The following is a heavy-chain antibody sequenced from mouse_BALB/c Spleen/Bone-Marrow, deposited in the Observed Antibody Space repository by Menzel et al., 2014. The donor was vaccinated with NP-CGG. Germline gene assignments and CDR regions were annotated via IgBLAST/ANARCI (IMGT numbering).Heavy chain of an antibody. CDR2: IYPGSGNT. CDR1: GYAFTNYW. Sequence: QVQLKESRAELVRPGTSVKISCKASGYAFTNYWLDWVKQRPGHGLEWIGDIYPGSGNTYFNEKFKGKATLTADKSSSTAYMQLSSLTSEDSAVYYCARWDYWGQGTTLTVSS. V-gene: IGHV1-63*01. CDR3: ARWDY. J-gene: IGHJ2*01.